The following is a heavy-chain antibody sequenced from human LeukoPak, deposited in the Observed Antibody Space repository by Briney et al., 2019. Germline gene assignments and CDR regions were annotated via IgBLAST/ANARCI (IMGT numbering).Heavy chain of an antibody. D-gene: IGHD3-10*01. CDR2: IYHSGST. J-gene: IGHJ4*02. V-gene: IGHV4-30-4*01. CDR1: GASITSGDYY. CDR3: ARIEHYYASGNSYSSFDF. Sequence: SQTLSLTCTVSGASITSGDYYWSWIRQPPGKGPEWIGYIYHSGSTYNNPSLKSRVTISVDTSKNQFSLKLSSVTAADTAVYYCARIEHYYASGNSYSSFDFWGQGTLVTVSS.